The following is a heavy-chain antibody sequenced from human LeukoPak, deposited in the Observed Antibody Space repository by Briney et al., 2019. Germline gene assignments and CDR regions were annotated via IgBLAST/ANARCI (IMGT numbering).Heavy chain of an antibody. Sequence: PGGSLRLCCAASGFTFNPYGMTWVRHAPGKGLEWVSAITSSGGSTYYGESVKGRFTISRDNSRNTLYLQMNSLRVDDTAVYYCARDLCWGCFDDWGQGNLVTVSS. CDR1: GFTFNPYG. J-gene: IGHJ4*02. D-gene: IGHD3-10*02. CDR2: ITSSGGST. CDR3: ARDLCWGCFDD. V-gene: IGHV3-23*01.